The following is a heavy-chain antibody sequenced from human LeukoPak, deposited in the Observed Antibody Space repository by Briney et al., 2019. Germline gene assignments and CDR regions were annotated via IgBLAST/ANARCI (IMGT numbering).Heavy chain of an antibody. D-gene: IGHD3-10*01. CDR2: IYYSGNT. Sequence: SETLSLTCSVSADHLRDYYCNWVRQSPEKGLEWIGYIYYSGNTDYNPSLQSRVSLSVDTSNNQFSLKLSSLTATDTAVYFCASGQFGALPGYLDTWGQGTLVTVS. CDR1: ADHLRDYY. CDR3: ASGQFGALPGYLDT. J-gene: IGHJ5*02. V-gene: IGHV4-59*01.